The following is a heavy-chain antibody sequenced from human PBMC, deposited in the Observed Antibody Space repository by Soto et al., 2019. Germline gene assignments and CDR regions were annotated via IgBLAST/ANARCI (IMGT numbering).Heavy chain of an antibody. Sequence: PSETLSLTCTVSGGSISSGGYYWSWIRQHPGKGLEWIGYIYYSGSTYYNPSLKSRVTISVDTSKNQFSLKLSSVTAADTAVYYCARHPLGYCSGGSCLYFDYWGQGTLVTVSS. D-gene: IGHD2-15*01. CDR1: GGSISSGGYY. CDR3: ARHPLGYCSGGSCLYFDY. CDR2: IYYSGST. V-gene: IGHV4-31*03. J-gene: IGHJ4*02.